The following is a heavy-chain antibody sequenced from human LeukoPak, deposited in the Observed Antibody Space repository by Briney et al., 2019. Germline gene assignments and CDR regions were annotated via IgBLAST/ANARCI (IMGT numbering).Heavy chain of an antibody. J-gene: IGHJ5*02. CDR2: IYYSGST. V-gene: IGHV4-59*01. CDR1: GGSISSYY. CDR3: ARGNGWVCSSTSCYNWFDP. D-gene: IGHD2-2*01. Sequence: SETLSLTCTVSGGSISSYYWRGIRQPPGKGLEWIGYIYYSGSTNYNPSLKSRVTISVDTSKNQFSLKLSSVTAADPAVYYCARGNGWVCSSTSCYNWFDPWGQGTLVTVSS.